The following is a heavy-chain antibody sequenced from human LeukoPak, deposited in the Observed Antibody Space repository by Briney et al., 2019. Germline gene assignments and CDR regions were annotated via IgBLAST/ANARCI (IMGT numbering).Heavy chain of an antibody. Sequence: GGSLRLSCAASGFTFSNFGLNWVRQAPGKGLEWVAFISDNGLRTYYLESVKGLFTISRDDSKNTLYLQMNSLRVEDTAVYYCARVPGYYDSSGYGLGAFDIWGQGTMVTVSS. J-gene: IGHJ3*02. CDR1: GFTFSNFG. CDR3: ARVPGYYDSSGYGLGAFDI. V-gene: IGHV3-33*08. CDR2: ISDNGLRT. D-gene: IGHD3-22*01.